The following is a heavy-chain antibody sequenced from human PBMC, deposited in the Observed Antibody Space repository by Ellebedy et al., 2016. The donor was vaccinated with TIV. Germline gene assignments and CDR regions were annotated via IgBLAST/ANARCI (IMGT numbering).Heavy chain of an antibody. CDR1: GFTFSSYA. Sequence: GESLKISCAASGFTFSSYAMSWVRQAPGKGLEWVSAISGSGGSTYYADSVKGRFTISRDNSKNTLYLQMNSLRAEDTAVYYCAKIEVSSSWTVIDYWGQGTLVTVSS. CDR2: ISGSGGST. CDR3: AKIEVSSSWTVIDY. V-gene: IGHV3-23*01. D-gene: IGHD6-13*01. J-gene: IGHJ4*02.